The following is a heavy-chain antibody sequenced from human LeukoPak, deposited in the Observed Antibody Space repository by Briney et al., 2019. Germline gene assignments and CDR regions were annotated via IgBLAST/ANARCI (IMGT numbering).Heavy chain of an antibody. V-gene: IGHV3-23*01. CDR1: GFSFSSFA. CDR2: ITGGHYAT. J-gene: IGHJ5*02. D-gene: IGHD4-17*01. CDR3: TKDPNGDYIGAFDP. Sequence: PGESLRLSCAASGFSFSSFAMTWVRQAPGKGLEWVSSITGGHYATYNTDSVKGRFTISRDNAKNTLYLQMNSLRADDTAIYYCTKDPNGDYIGAFDPWGQGTLVTVSS.